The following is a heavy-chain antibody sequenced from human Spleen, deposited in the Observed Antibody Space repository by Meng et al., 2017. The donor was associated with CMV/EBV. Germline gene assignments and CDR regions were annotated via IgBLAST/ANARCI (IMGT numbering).Heavy chain of an antibody. CDR3: ARDSRYYDFWSGYYSLMDV. CDR1: GGSISSSSYY. J-gene: IGHJ6*02. CDR2: IYYSGST. V-gene: IGHV4-39*07. D-gene: IGHD3-3*01. Sequence: SETLSLTCTVSGGSISSSSYYWGWIRQPPGKGLEWIGSIYYSGSTYYNPSLKSRVTISVDTSKNQFSLKLSSVTAADTAVYYCARDSRYYDFWSGYYSLMDVWGQGTTVTVSS.